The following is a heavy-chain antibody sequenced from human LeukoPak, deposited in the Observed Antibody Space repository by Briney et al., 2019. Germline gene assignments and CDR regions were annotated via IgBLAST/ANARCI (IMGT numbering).Heavy chain of an antibody. D-gene: IGHD5-24*01. Sequence: ETLSLTCIVSGASISNSSYYWGWIRQSPGKGLEWIGSIYDSGSNYYNPSLKSRVTISVDTSKNQFSLRLSSVTAADTAVYYCPRLGRMATINPSYWGQGTLGTVSS. V-gene: IGHV4-39*01. J-gene: IGHJ4*02. CDR2: IYDSGSN. CDR1: GASISNSSYY. CDR3: PRLGRMATINPSY.